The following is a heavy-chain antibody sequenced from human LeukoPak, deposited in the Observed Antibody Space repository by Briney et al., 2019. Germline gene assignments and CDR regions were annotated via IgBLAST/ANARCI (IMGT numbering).Heavy chain of an antibody. D-gene: IGHD6-13*01. CDR1: GFTFSSYE. CDR2: ISSSSYI. Sequence: RGSLRLSCAASGFTFSSYEMNWVRQAPGKGLEWASYISSSSYIYYAASVKGRFTISRDNAKNSLYLQMNSLRAEDTAVYYCAGLIAATRGFDPWGQGTLVTVSS. V-gene: IGHV3-21*05. J-gene: IGHJ5*02. CDR3: AGLIAATRGFDP.